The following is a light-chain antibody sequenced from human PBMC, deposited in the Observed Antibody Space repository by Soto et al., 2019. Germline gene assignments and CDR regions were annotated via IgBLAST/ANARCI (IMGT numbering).Light chain of an antibody. CDR1: QSVSSK. CDR3: QQYNNWPWT. Sequence: EIVMTQSPATLSVSPGERATLSCRASQSVSSKVAWYQQKPGQAPRLLIYDASTRATGIPARFSGRGSGTEFTLTISSLQSEDFAVYYCQQYNNWPWTFGQGTKVDIK. CDR2: DAS. V-gene: IGKV3-15*01. J-gene: IGKJ1*01.